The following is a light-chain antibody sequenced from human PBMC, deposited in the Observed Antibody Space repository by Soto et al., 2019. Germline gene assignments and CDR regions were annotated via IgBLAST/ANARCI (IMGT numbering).Light chain of an antibody. V-gene: IGLV2-23*02. Sequence: QSALTQPASVSGSPGQSITISCTGTSSDVGSYNLVSWYQQHPGKAPKLMIYEVSKRPSGVSNRFSGSKSGNTASLTISGLQAEDEADYYCCSYAGSSTPAVFGGGTKLTV. CDR1: SSDVGSYNL. CDR3: CSYAGSSTPAV. J-gene: IGLJ3*02. CDR2: EVS.